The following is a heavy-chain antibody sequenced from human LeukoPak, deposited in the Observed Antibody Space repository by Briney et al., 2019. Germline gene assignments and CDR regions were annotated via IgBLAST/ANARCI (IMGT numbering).Heavy chain of an antibody. Sequence: PSQTLSLTCPVSGGSISSGGYYWSWIREHPGKGLEWIGYIYYSGSTYYNPSLKSRVTISVDTSKNQFYLKLSSVTAADTAVYYCARGHSLVGATGSQFDYWGQGTLVTVSS. CDR2: IYYSGST. J-gene: IGHJ4*02. V-gene: IGHV4-31*03. CDR3: ARGHSLVGATGSQFDY. CDR1: GGSISSGGYY. D-gene: IGHD1-26*01.